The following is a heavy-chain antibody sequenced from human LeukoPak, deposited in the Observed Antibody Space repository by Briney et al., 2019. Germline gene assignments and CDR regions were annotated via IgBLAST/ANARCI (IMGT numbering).Heavy chain of an antibody. Sequence: GGSLRLSCAASGFTFSSFGMHWVRQAPGKGLGGVAFIPYDGSNKYYADSVKGRFTISRDNSKNTLYLQMNSLRPEDTAVYYCATERSRYFDSWGQGILVTVSS. D-gene: IGHD6-6*01. J-gene: IGHJ4*02. V-gene: IGHV3-30*02. CDR1: GFTFSSFG. CDR3: ATERSRYFDS. CDR2: IPYDGSNK.